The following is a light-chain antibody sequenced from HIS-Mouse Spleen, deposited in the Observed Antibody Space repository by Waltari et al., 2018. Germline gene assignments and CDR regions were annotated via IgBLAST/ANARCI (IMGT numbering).Light chain of an antibody. Sequence: QSALTQPASVSGSPGQSITISCTGTSSDVGSYNLVSWYQTHPGKAPKLRIYEGSKRPSGVSNRFSGSKSGNTASLTISGLQAEDEADYYCCSYAGSSTWVFGGGTKLTVL. CDR2: EGS. CDR1: SSDVGSYNL. V-gene: IGLV2-23*01. CDR3: CSYAGSSTWV. J-gene: IGLJ3*02.